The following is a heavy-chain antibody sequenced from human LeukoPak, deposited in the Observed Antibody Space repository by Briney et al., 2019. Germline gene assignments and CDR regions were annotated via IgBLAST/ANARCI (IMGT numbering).Heavy chain of an antibody. J-gene: IGHJ4*02. CDR3: ARDPGYTSGYCRDY. V-gene: IGHV4-39*07. D-gene: IGHD6-19*01. CDR1: GGSISGSSYY. CDR2: VYYTGST. Sequence: SETLSLTCTVSGGSISGSSYYWGWIRQPPGKGLEWIASVYYTGSTYYNPSLQSRVTISVDTSNNQFSLNLKSVTAADTAVYYCARDPGYTSGYCRDYWGQGTLVTVSS.